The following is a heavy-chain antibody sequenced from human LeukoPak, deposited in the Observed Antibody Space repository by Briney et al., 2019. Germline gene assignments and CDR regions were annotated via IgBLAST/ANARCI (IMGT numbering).Heavy chain of an antibody. J-gene: IGHJ6*02. Sequence: ASVKVSCKASGGTFSSYAISWVRQAPGQGLEWMGGIIPIFGTANYAQKFQGRVTITADESTSTAYMELSSLRSEDTAVYYCARDRAYCGGDCYYYYYGMDVWGQGTTVTVSS. CDR3: ARDRAYCGGDCYYYYYGMDV. D-gene: IGHD2-21*02. CDR1: GGTFSSYA. CDR2: IIPIFGTA. V-gene: IGHV1-69*01.